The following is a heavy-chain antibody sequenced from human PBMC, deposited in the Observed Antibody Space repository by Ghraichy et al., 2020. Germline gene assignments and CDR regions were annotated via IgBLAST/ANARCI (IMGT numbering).Heavy chain of an antibody. CDR2: IYDSGST. V-gene: IGHV4-59*01. J-gene: IGHJ6*02. CDR1: GASISSFY. CDR3: ARDHPTSYYYSMDV. Sequence: SETLSLTCTVSGASISSFYWSWIRQPPGKGLEWIGYIYDSGSTNYNPSLKSRVTISVDTSKNQFSLSLGSVTDADTAVYYCARDHPTSYYYSMDVWCQGTTVTVS.